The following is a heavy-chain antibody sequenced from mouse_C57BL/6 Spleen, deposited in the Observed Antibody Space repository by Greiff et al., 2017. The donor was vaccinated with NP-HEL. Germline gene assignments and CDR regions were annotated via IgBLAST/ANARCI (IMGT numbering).Heavy chain of an antibody. D-gene: IGHD2-3*01. CDR3: ARSDGYYPNYYAMDY. Sequence: VKLVESGAELVKPGASVKISCKASGYAFSSYWMNWVKQRPGKGLEWIGQIYPGDGDTNYNGKFKGKATLTADKSSSTAYMQLSSLTSEDSAVYFCARSDGYYPNYYAMDYWGQGTSVTVSS. CDR1: GYAFSSYW. V-gene: IGHV1-80*01. CDR2: IYPGDGDT. J-gene: IGHJ4*01.